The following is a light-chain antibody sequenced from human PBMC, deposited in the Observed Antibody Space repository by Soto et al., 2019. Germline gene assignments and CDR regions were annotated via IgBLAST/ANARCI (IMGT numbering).Light chain of an antibody. J-gene: IGKJ1*01. V-gene: IGKV1-5*01. CDR3: QQYSRYSRT. Sequence: IQMPASHSTLSATVGDSVTITCRASQIISRWLAWYQQKPGEAPKLLIYDASTLESGVPSRFSGSGSETEFTLTISSLQPDDFTTYYCQQYSRYSRTFGQGTKVDI. CDR1: QIISRW. CDR2: DAS.